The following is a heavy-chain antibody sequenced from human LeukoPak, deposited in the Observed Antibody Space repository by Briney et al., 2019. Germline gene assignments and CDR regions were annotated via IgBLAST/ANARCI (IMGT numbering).Heavy chain of an antibody. V-gene: IGHV3-30*04. D-gene: IGHD6-19*01. CDR1: GFTFSSYA. CDR2: ISYDGSYK. J-gene: IGHJ4*02. Sequence: GRSLRLSCAASGFTFSSYAMHWVRQAPGKGLEWVAIISYDGSYKYYADSVKGRFTISRDNSENTLYLQVSSLRAEDTAVYYCARRESSGWYVDYWGQGTLVTVSS. CDR3: ARRESSGWYVDY.